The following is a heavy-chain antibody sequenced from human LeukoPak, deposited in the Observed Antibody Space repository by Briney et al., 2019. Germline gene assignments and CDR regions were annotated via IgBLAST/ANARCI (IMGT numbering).Heavy chain of an antibody. Sequence: PGGSLRLSCAASGFTFSNAWMSWVRQAPGKGLEWVSAISGSGGSTYYADSVKGRFTISRDNSKNTLYLQMNSLRAEDTAVYYCAKTYYYGSGSTDYYMDVWGKGTTVTVSS. J-gene: IGHJ6*03. CDR3: AKTYYYGSGSTDYYMDV. V-gene: IGHV3-23*01. CDR2: ISGSGGST. CDR1: GFTFSNAW. D-gene: IGHD3-10*01.